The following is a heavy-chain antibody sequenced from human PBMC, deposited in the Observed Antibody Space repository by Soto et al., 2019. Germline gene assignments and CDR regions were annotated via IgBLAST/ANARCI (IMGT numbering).Heavy chain of an antibody. J-gene: IGHJ6*02. V-gene: IGHV5-51*01. CDR3: AVWCVRGVFANISDYDAMDD. D-gene: IGHD3-10*02. CDR2: IYPGDSDT. Sequence: ESLKISCKGSGYSFTSYWIGWVRQMPGKGLERMGIIYPGDSDTRYSPSFQGQVTISADKSISTAYLQWSSLKASDNAMYYCAVWCVRGVFANISDYDAMDDWGQGTTVTVSS. CDR1: GYSFTSYW.